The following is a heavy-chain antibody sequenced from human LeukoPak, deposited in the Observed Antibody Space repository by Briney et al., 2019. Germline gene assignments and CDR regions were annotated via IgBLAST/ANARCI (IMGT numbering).Heavy chain of an antibody. Sequence: GGSLRLSCAASGFTVSSNHMSWVRQAPGKGLEWVSGISAGGDGTYHADPVKGRFTISRDNSKNTLFLQMNNLRAEDTAVYYCAKDPGIVGATGYGMDVWGQGTTVTVSS. CDR2: ISAGGDGT. CDR3: AKDPGIVGATGYGMDV. V-gene: IGHV3-23*01. CDR1: GFTVSSNH. J-gene: IGHJ6*02. D-gene: IGHD1-26*01.